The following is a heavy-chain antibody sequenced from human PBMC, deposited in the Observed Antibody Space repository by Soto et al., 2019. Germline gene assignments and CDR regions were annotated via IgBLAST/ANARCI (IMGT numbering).Heavy chain of an antibody. CDR2: IFSNDEK. Sequence: DLEWLAHIFSNDEKSYSTSLKSRLTISKDTSKSQVVLTMTNMDPVDTATYYCASTYTTSWYWFDPCGQGTLVTVSS. J-gene: IGHJ5*02. CDR3: ASTYTTSWYWFDP. D-gene: IGHD6-13*01. V-gene: IGHV2-26*04.